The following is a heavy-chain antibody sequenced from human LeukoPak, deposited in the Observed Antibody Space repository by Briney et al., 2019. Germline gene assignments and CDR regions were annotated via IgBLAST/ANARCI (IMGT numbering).Heavy chain of an antibody. D-gene: IGHD2-2*01. V-gene: IGHV4-38-2*01. Sequence: SETLSLTCAVSGYSLSSDSFWGLIPQPPGKELGWVWIIYHSGSTFYNPSRKGRATIPVDRSNNQFSLKLSSVTAADTAMYYCARQLCISPNCYYDYWGQGILVTVSS. CDR3: ARQLCISPNCYYDY. CDR2: IYHSGST. J-gene: IGHJ4*03. CDR1: GYSLSSDSF.